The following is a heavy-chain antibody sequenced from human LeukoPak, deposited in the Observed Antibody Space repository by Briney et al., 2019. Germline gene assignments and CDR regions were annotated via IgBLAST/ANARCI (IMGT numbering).Heavy chain of an antibody. Sequence: GGFLRLSCAASGFTVSSNYMSWVRQAPGKGLEWVSVIYSGDNTDYADSVKGRFTISRDNSKNTLYLQMNSLRAEDTAVYYCARAAYGDYVHWFDPWGQGTLVTVSS. CDR3: ARAAYGDYVHWFDP. J-gene: IGHJ5*02. CDR1: GFTVSSNY. V-gene: IGHV3-66*01. CDR2: IYSGDNT. D-gene: IGHD4-17*01.